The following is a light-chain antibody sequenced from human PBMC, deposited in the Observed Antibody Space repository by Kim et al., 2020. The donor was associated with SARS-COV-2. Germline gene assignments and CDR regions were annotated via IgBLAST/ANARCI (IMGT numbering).Light chain of an antibody. V-gene: IGLV3-19*01. CDR3: NSRDSNDNVV. CDR1: SLRSYY. CDR2: GKN. Sequence: VALGQTVRITCQGDSLRSYYATWYQQKRGQAPILVIYGKNNRPSGIPDRFSGTSSGNTASLTITGTQAGDEADYYCNSRDSNDNVVFGGGTQLTVL. J-gene: IGLJ2*01.